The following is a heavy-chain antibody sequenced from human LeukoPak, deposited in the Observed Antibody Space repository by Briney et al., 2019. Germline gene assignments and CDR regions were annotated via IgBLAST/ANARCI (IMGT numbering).Heavy chain of an antibody. J-gene: IGHJ3*02. V-gene: IGHV3-30-3*01. CDR2: ISYDGSNK. D-gene: IGHD5-12*01. Sequence: GGSLRLSCAAPGFTFSSYAMHWVRQAPGKGLEWVAVISYDGSNKYYADSVKGRFTISRDNSKNTLYLQMNSLRAEDTAVYYCARGYSGYDMDAFDIWGQGTMVTVSS. CDR3: ARGYSGYDMDAFDI. CDR1: GFTFSSYA.